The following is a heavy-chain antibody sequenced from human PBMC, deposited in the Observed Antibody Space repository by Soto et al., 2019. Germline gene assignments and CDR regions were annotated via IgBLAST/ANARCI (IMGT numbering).Heavy chain of an antibody. V-gene: IGHV3-74*03. J-gene: IGHJ3*01. CDR1: GFTFSYYW. D-gene: IGHD1-26*01. CDR2: IHSDGSST. Sequence: EVQLVESGGGLVQPGESLRLSCVASGFTFSYYWMHWVRQAPGKGLVWVSRIHSDGSSTTYADSVKDRFTISRDNARNTVYLQMSSLRAEDTAVYYCARGDRGAFDLWGQGAVLTVSS. CDR3: ARGDRGAFDL.